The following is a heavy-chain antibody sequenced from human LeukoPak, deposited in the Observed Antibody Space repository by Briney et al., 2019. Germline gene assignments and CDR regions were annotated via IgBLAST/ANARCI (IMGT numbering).Heavy chain of an antibody. CDR1: GFIFSSYG. Sequence: PGRSLRLSCAASGFIFSSYGMHWVRQAPGKGLEWVAVIWYDGSNKYYADSVKGRFTISRDNSKNTLYLQMNSLRAEDTAVYYCAKDHPNSSSSFDYWGQGTLVTVSS. CDR3: AKDHPNSSSSFDY. J-gene: IGHJ4*02. V-gene: IGHV3-33*06. CDR2: IWYDGSNK. D-gene: IGHD6-6*01.